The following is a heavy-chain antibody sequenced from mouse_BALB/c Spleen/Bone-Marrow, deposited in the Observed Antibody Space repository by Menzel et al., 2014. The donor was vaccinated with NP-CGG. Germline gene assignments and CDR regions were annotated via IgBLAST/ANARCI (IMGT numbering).Heavy chain of an antibody. V-gene: IGHV3-2*02. Sequence: EVKVVESGPGLVKPSQSLSLPCTVTGYSITSDYAWNWIQQFQGNKLEWMGYISYSSSTNYNPSLKSRISITRDTSKNQFFLQLNSVTAEDTATYYCARWDYGDYAMDYWGQGTSVTVSS. CDR2: ISYSSST. J-gene: IGHJ4*01. CDR3: ARWDYGDYAMDY. CDR1: GYSITSDYA. D-gene: IGHD1-2*01.